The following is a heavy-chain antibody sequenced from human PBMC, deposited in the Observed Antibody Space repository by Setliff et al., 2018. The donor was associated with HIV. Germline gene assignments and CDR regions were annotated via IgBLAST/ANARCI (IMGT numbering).Heavy chain of an antibody. CDR3: ARDNTRSWYVDT. CDR1: GGSISSHY. V-gene: IGHV4-4*07. Sequence: PSETLSLTCTVSGGSISSHYWSWIRQRAGKGLEWIGHIYPTGNTNYSPSLESRLTISVDTSKNEFSLKLTSVTAADTAVYYCARDNTRSWYVDTWGQGTLVTVSS. CDR2: IYPTGNT. D-gene: IGHD6-13*01. J-gene: IGHJ5*02.